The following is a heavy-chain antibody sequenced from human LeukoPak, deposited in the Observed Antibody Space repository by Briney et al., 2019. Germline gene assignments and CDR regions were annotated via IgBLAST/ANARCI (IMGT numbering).Heavy chain of an antibody. CDR3: AKDLRNGDNYGFLDY. Sequence: GGSLRLSCAASGFTFSSSGMSWVRQTADKGLEWVSSIHASGGRAYYADSVKGRFTVSRDNSKNTLYLQMNSLRVEDTSIYYCAKDLRNGDNYGFLDYWGQGTLVTVPP. CDR2: IHASGGRA. D-gene: IGHD4/OR15-4a*01. J-gene: IGHJ4*02. CDR1: GFTFSSSG. V-gene: IGHV3-23*01.